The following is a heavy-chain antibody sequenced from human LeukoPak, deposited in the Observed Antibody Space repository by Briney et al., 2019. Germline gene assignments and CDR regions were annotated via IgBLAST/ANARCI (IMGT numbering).Heavy chain of an antibody. V-gene: IGHV1-2*02. Sequence: ASVKVSCKASGYTFTGYYMHWVRQAPGQGLEWMGWINPNSGGTNYAQKLQGRVTMTTDTYTSTAYMELRSLRSDDTAVYYCARSLIDSSGYYPLYFDYWGQGTLVTVSS. CDR2: INPNSGGT. CDR3: ARSLIDSSGYYPLYFDY. D-gene: IGHD3-22*01. J-gene: IGHJ4*02. CDR1: GYTFTGYY.